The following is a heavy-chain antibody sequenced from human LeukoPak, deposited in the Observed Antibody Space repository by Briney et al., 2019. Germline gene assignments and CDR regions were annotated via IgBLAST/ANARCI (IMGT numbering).Heavy chain of an antibody. V-gene: IGHV3-30-3*01. CDR2: ISYDGSNK. CDR1: AFTFSNFW. Sequence: GGSLRLSCAASAFTFSNFWVSWVRQAPGKGLEWVAVISYDGSNKYYADSVKGRFTISRDNSKNTLYLQMNSLRTEDTAVYCCAREYTSGWFDYWGQGTLVTVSS. J-gene: IGHJ4*02. CDR3: AREYTSGWFDY. D-gene: IGHD6-19*01.